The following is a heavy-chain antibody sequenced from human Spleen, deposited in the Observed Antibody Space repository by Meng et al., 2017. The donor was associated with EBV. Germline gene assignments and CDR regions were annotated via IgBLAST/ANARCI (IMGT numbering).Heavy chain of an antibody. CDR2: INHSGST. V-gene: IGHV4-34*01. CDR1: GGSFIGYY. J-gene: IGHJ4*02. Sequence: QVQLQQWGAVLLKPSETLPLPCGVYGGSFIGYYWSWIRQPPGKGLEWIGEINHSGSTNYNPSLKSRVTISVDTSKNQFSLKLSSVTAADTAVYYCVRGGEGDGYSLPYWGQGTLVTVSS. D-gene: IGHD5-24*01. CDR3: VRGGEGDGYSLPY.